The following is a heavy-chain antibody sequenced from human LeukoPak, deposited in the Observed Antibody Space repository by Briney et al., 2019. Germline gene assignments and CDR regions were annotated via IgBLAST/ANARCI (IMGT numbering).Heavy chain of an antibody. J-gene: IGHJ3*02. CDR2: MNPNSGNT. V-gene: IGHV1-8*01. Sequence: ASVKVSCKASGYTFTSYDINWVRQATGQGLEWMGWMNPNSGNTGYAQKFQGRVTMTRNTSISTAYMELSSLRSEDTAVYYCAGAPSADYDFWSGYYDRYAFDIWGQGTMVTVSS. CDR1: GYTFTSYD. CDR3: AGAPSADYDFWSGYYDRYAFDI. D-gene: IGHD3-3*01.